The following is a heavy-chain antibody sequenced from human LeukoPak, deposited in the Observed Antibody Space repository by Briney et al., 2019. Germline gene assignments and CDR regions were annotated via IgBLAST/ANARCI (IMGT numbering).Heavy chain of an antibody. J-gene: IGHJ4*02. CDR3: ARTTYYYGSGSYHFDY. V-gene: IGHV4-31*03. Sequence: PSQTLSLTCTVSGGSISSGGYYWSWIRQHPGKGLEWIVYIYYSGSTYYNPSLKSRVTISVDTSKNQLSLKLSSVTAADTAVYYCARTTYYYGSGSYHFDYWGQGTLVTVSS. CDR2: IYYSGST. D-gene: IGHD3-10*01. CDR1: GGSISSGGYY.